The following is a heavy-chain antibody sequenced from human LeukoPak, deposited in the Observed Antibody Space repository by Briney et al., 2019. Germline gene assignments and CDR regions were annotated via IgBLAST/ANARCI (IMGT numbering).Heavy chain of an antibody. CDR1: GFTFSSYE. Sequence: GGSLRLSCAASGFTFSSYEMNWVRQAPGKGLEWVSYISSSGSTIYYADSVKGRFTISRDNAKNSLYLQMNSLRAEDTTVYYCARLLAAAGEVGYWGQGTLVTVSS. J-gene: IGHJ4*02. CDR2: ISSSGSTI. D-gene: IGHD6-13*01. V-gene: IGHV3-48*03. CDR3: ARLLAAAGEVGY.